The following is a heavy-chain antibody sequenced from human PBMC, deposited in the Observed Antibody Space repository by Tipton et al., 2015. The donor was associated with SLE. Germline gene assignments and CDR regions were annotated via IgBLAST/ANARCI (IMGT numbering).Heavy chain of an antibody. CDR3: ARAPPQLGFDY. Sequence: QSGAEVEKPGASVKVSCKASGYTFTSFDINWVRQATGQGLKWMGWMNPNSGNTAYAQKFQGRVTMTRDTSIGTAYMELSSLRSEDSAVYYCARAPPQLGFDYWGQGPLVTVSS. V-gene: IGHV1-8*01. D-gene: IGHD5-24*01. J-gene: IGHJ4*02. CDR2: MNPNSGNT. CDR1: GYTFTSFD.